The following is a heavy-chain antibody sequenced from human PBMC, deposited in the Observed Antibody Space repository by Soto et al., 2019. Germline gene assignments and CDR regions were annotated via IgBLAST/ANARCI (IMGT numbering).Heavy chain of an antibody. D-gene: IGHD3-10*01. J-gene: IGHJ4*02. Sequence: QSGWSLRLSCASSVFTFNSYAIHWVRQAPGKGLEWVAVISYDGGRTYYADSVKGRFTIFRDNSKNTLYLQMKSLRPDDTAMYYCARPQYYYGSGTSGPSYWVQGTLVSVSS. CDR2: ISYDGGRT. CDR1: VFTFNSYA. CDR3: ARPQYYYGSGTSGPSY. V-gene: IGHV3-30-3*01.